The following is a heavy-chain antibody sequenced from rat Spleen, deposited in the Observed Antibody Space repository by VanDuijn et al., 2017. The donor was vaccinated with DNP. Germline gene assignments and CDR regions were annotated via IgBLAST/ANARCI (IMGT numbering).Heavy chain of an antibody. V-gene: IGHV2-63*01. D-gene: IGHD1-1*01. Sequence: VQLQESGPGLVKPSQSLSLTCTVSGFSLTSYNVHWIRQPPGKGLEWMGRMRYNGDTSYNSGLKSRLSISRDTSKNQVFLKMNSLQTDDTGTYYCTRAIYYSATGDYWGQGIMVTVSS. J-gene: IGHJ2*01. CDR3: TRAIYYSATGDY. CDR2: MRYNGDT. CDR1: GFSLTSYN.